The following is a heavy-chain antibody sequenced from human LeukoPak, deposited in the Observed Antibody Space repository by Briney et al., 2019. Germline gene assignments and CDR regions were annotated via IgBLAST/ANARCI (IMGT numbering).Heavy chain of an antibody. CDR3: ARVGYPTQRRVLSTVTIPTAGAFDI. J-gene: IGHJ3*02. D-gene: IGHD4-17*01. Sequence: PSETLSLTCAVYGGSFSSYYWSWLRQPSGKGLEWIGEINHTGSTKYNPSLKSRVSISVDTSKNQFSLRLTSVTAADTAVYHCARVGYPTQRRVLSTVTIPTAGAFDIWGQGTLVTVSS. V-gene: IGHV4-34*01. CDR1: GGSFSSYY. CDR2: INHTGST.